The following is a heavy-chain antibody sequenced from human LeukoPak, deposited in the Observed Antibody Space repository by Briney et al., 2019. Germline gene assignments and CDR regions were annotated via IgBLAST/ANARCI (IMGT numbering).Heavy chain of an antibody. CDR1: GFSLSTSGVG. V-gene: IGHV2-5*02. Sequence: SGPTLVKPTQTLTLTGTFSGFSLSTSGVGLGWIRQPPGKALGWLALFYWVVDKRYSPSLKSRLTITKDTSKNQVVLTMTNMDPVDTATYYCAHRRPINYDILTGYSSFFDYWGQGTLVTVSS. CDR3: AHRRPINYDILTGYSSFFDY. D-gene: IGHD3-9*01. CDR2: FYWVVDK. J-gene: IGHJ4*02.